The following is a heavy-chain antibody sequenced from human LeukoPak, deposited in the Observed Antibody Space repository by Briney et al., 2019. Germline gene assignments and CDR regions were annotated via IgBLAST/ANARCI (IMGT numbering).Heavy chain of an antibody. V-gene: IGHV4-59*01. J-gene: IGHJ4*02. Sequence: SETLSLTCTVSGGSITNYYWSWIRQPPGKGLEWIGFSYYNGNTNYNPSLKSRVTISVDTSKNQFSLKLSSVTAADTAVYYCARWGSMVRGVAFDYWGQGTLVTVSS. D-gene: IGHD3-10*01. CDR3: ARWGSMVRGVAFDY. CDR2: SYYNGNT. CDR1: GGSITNYY.